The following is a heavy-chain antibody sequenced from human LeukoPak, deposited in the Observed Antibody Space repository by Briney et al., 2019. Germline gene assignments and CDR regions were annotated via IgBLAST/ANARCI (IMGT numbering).Heavy chain of an antibody. CDR3: ASVPTMVRGVINWLDH. V-gene: IGHV1-2*07. CDR2: TNPNSGGT. Sequence: VTVSFMASRYIFPGYYMHGVGQPPGRGREGLGLTNPNSGGTNYANKFKGRVPMTRDTSISTAYMSLSRMRSDDTAMYYCASVPTMVRGVINWLDHWGRGTLVTVSS. CDR1: RYIFPGYY. D-gene: IGHD3-10*01. J-gene: IGHJ5*02.